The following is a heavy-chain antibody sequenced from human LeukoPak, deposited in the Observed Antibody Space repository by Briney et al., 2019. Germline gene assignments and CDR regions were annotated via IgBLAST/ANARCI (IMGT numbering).Heavy chain of an antibody. CDR3: ARLGIFGVVTDY. D-gene: IGHD3-3*01. J-gene: IGHJ4*02. CDR1: GGSISSYY. V-gene: IGHV4-59*08. Sequence: PSETLSLTCTVSGGSISSYYWTWIRQPPGKGLEWIGYVYYSGSTNYNPSLKSRVTISVDASKNQFSLKLSSVPAADTAVYYCARLGIFGVVTDYWGQGTLVTVSS. CDR2: VYYSGST.